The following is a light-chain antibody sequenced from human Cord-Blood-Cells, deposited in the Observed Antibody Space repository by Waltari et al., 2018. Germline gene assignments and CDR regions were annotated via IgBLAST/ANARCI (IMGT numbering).Light chain of an antibody. CDR3: SSYTSSSTWV. CDR1: SSDVGGYNY. V-gene: IGLV2-14*03. Sequence: QSALTQPASVSGSPRQSITISCTGTSSDVGGYNYFYWYQQHPGKAPKLMIYDVSNRPSGVSNRFSGSKSGNTASLTISGLQAEDEADYYCSSYTSSSTWVFGGGTKLTVL. J-gene: IGLJ3*02. CDR2: DVS.